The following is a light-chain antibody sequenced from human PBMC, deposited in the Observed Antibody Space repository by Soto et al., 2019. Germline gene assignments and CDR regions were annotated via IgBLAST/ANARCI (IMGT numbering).Light chain of an antibody. CDR1: QSISNN. Sequence: EVVMTQSPATLSVSPGERATLSCRASQSISNNLAWYQQKPGQPPRLLIYGASTRATSIPATFSGSGSGTEFTLTISSLQSEDFAVYYCQHYNNWPLTFGGGTKVEIK. CDR3: QHYNNWPLT. V-gene: IGKV3-15*01. CDR2: GAS. J-gene: IGKJ4*01.